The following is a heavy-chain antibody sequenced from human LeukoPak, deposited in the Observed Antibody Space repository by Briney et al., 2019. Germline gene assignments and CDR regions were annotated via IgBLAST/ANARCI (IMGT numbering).Heavy chain of an antibody. CDR3: ARGPIVVVPAAMVYYYYGMDV. CDR2: INHSGST. J-gene: IGHJ6*02. CDR1: GGSFSGYY. D-gene: IGHD2-2*01. Sequence: SETLSLTCAVYGGSFSGYYWSWIRQPLGKGLEWIGEINHSGSTNYNPSLKSRVTISVDTSKNQFSLKLSSVTAADTAVYYCARGPIVVVPAAMVYYYYGMDVWGQGTTVTVSS. V-gene: IGHV4-34*01.